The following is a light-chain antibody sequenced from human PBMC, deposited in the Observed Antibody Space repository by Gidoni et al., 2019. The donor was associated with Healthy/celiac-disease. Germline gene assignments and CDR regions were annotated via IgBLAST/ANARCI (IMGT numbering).Light chain of an antibody. V-gene: IGLV1-40*01. CDR1: SSNIGAGYD. J-gene: IGLJ2*01. Sequence: QSVLTQPPSVSGAPGQRVTISCTGSSSNIGAGYDVHWYQQLPGTAPKLLIYGNRNRTPGVPDRFSGSKSGTSASLAINGLQAEDEADYYCQSYDSSLSGSVFGGGTKLTVL. CDR3: QSYDSSLSGSV. CDR2: GNR.